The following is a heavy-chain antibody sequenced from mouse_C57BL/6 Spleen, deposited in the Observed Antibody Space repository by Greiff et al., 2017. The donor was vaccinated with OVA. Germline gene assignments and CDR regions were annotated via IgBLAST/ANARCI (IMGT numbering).Heavy chain of an antibody. Sequence: VQLQQSGAELVKPGASVKLSCKASGYTFTEYTIHWVKQRSGQGLEWIGWFYPGSGSIKYNEKFKDKATLTADKSSSTVYMELSRLTSEDSAVYFCARHEEGYYYGSSLALFAYWGQGTLVTVSA. CDR1: GYTFTEYT. J-gene: IGHJ3*01. CDR2: FYPGSGSI. CDR3: ARHEEGYYYGSSLALFAY. D-gene: IGHD1-1*01. V-gene: IGHV1-62-2*01.